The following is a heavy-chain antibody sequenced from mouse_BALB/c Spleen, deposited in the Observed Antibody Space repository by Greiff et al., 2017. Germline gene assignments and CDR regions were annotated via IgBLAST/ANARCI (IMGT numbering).Heavy chain of an antibody. J-gene: IGHJ4*01. CDR3: AREGRQLGDYYAMDY. V-gene: IGHV1-18*01. D-gene: IGHD3-2*01. Sequence: EVQRVESGPELVKPGASMKISCKASGYSFTGYTMNWVKQSHGKNLEWIGRINPYNGGTSYNQKFKGKATLTVDKSSSTAYMELLSLTSEDSAVYYGAREGRQLGDYYAMDYWGQGTSVTVSS. CDR2: INPYNGGT. CDR1: GYSFTGYT.